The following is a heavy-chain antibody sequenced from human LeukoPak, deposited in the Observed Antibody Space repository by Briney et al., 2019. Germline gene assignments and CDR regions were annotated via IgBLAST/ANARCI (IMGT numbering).Heavy chain of an antibody. CDR3: ARTRWRYYFDY. Sequence: ETLSLTCTVSGGSISSYYWSWIRQPPGKGLEWVANIKHDGSEKYYVDSVKGRFTISRDNAKNSLYLQMNSLRAEDTAVYYCARTRWRYYFDYWGQGTLLTVSS. CDR2: IKHDGSEK. J-gene: IGHJ4*02. D-gene: IGHD2-15*01. V-gene: IGHV3-7*01. CDR1: GGSISSYY.